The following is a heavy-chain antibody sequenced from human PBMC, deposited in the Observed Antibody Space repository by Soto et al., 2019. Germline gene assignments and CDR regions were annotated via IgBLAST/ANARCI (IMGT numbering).Heavy chain of an antibody. V-gene: IGHV3-30*18. CDR1: GFTFSSYG. Sequence: QVQLVESGGGVVQPGRSLRLSCAASGFTFSSYGMHWVRQAPGKGLEWVAVISYDGSNKYYADSVKGRFTISRDNSKNTLYLQMNSLRAEDTAVSYCAKDRDYGDYYFDYWGQGTLVTVSS. CDR3: AKDRDYGDYYFDY. D-gene: IGHD4-17*01. CDR2: ISYDGSNK. J-gene: IGHJ4*02.